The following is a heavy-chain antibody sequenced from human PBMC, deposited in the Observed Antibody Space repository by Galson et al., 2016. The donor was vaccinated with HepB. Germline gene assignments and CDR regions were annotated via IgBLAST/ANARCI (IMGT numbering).Heavy chain of an antibody. D-gene: IGHD6-13*01. J-gene: IGHJ4*02. CDR3: ARAGSSWYLDY. CDR1: GFTFSNYG. Sequence: SLRLSCAASGFTFSNYGMHWVRQAPGKGLGWVAIISYDGSDKYYPESVRGRFTISRDNAKNSLYLQMNSLRDEDTAVYYCARAGSSWYLDYWGQGTLVTVSS. CDR2: ISYDGSDK. V-gene: IGHV3-30*03.